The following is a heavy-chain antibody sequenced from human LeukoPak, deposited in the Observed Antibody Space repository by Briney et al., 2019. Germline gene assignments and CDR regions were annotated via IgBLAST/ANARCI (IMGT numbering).Heavy chain of an antibody. CDR2: IYHNGST. D-gene: IGHD3-10*01. V-gene: IGHV4-38-2*02. J-gene: IGHJ4*02. CDR3: AATMVRGVNLDY. CDR1: GYTISSGYY. Sequence: SETLSLTCTVSGYTISSGYYWGWIRQPPGKGLEWIGNIYHNGSTDYNPSLKSRVTMSVDTSKNQFSLKLSSVTAADTAVYYCAATMVRGVNLDYWGQGTLVTVSS.